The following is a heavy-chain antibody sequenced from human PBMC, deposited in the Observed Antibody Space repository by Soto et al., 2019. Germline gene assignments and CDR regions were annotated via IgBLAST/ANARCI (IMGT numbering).Heavy chain of an antibody. CDR2: IYYTGNT. CDR3: AGRPEDTYMTFWFDP. J-gene: IGHJ5*01. Sequence: SETLSLTCTVSGDSVTSGDYYWSWMRQPPGKGLQWIGYIYYTGNTNYRPCLKSRVVISLDTSHNPFSQKLSSVTAADTAVYFCAGRPEDTYMTFWFDPWGQGTIVTVSS. V-gene: IGHV4-61*08. CDR1: GDSVTSGDYY. D-gene: IGHD5-18*01.